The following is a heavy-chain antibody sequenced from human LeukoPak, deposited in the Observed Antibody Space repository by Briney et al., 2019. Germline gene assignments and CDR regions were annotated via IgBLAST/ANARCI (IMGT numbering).Heavy chain of an antibody. V-gene: IGHV3-23*01. D-gene: IGHD1-26*01. CDR1: GFTFSSYA. J-gene: IGHJ4*02. CDR3: AKVKWELLRRGYYFDY. CDR2: ISGSGGST. Sequence: GGSLRLSCAASGFTFSSYAMSWVRQAPGKGLEWVSAISGSGGSTYYADSVKGRFTISRDNSKNTLYLQMNSLRAEDTAVYYCAKVKWELLRRGYYFDYWGQGTLVTVSS.